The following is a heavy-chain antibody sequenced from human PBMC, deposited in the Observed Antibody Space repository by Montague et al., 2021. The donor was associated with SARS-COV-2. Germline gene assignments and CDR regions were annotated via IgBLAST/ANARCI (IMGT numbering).Heavy chain of an antibody. CDR1: SASISNDIYY. CDR3: ARQDIQLRFDL. V-gene: IGHV4-39*01. CDR2: SRYGGTS. D-gene: IGHD1-1*01. J-gene: IGHJ2*01. Sequence: SETLSLTCTVSSASISNDIYYWGWIRQPPGKGPEWIGGSRYGGTSYYXPSLKSRVTISIDTSKDQCSLTMTAVTAAGTAVYFCARQDIQLRFDLWGRGTLVTVSS.